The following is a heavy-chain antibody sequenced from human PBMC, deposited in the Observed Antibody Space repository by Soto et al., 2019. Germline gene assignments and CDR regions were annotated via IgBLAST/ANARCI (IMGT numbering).Heavy chain of an antibody. CDR1: GFTFSNFW. D-gene: IGHD1-26*01. CDR3: ARQTGLGATNY. V-gene: IGHV3-74*01. Sequence: GGSLRLSCADSGFTFSNFWMHWVRQAPGKGLVWVARINTDGSVTSHADSVKGRFTISRDNAKSTPYLQMTSLREEDSAIYYCARQTGLGATNYWGRGTLVTVSS. J-gene: IGHJ4*02. CDR2: INTDGSVT.